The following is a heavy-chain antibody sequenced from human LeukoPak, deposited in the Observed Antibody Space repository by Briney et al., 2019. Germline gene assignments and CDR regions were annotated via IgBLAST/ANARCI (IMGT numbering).Heavy chain of an antibody. Sequence: GGSLRLSCAVSGFTFRSYAMSWVRQAPGKGLEWVANIKRDGSEKYYVDSVKGRFTISRDNAKNSLYLQMNSLRAEDTAVYYCARRQGSYFDTSGYYYGWGQGTLVTVSS. V-gene: IGHV3-7*01. J-gene: IGHJ4*02. CDR1: GFTFRSYA. CDR2: IKRDGSEK. D-gene: IGHD3-22*01. CDR3: ARRQGSYFDTSGYYYG.